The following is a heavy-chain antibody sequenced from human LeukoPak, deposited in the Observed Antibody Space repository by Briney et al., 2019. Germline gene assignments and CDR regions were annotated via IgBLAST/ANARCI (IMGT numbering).Heavy chain of an antibody. Sequence: GASVKVSCKASGGPSTSYATTWGDRPPGQGLEWWGGSIPIFGTANYAQKFQGRVTITADESTSTAYMELSSLRSEDTAVYYCARGRRYYYDSSGYYWGWGQGTLVTVSS. V-gene: IGHV1-69*13. CDR2: SIPIFGTA. J-gene: IGHJ4*02. CDR1: GGPSTSYA. D-gene: IGHD3-22*01. CDR3: ARGRRYYYDSSGYYWG.